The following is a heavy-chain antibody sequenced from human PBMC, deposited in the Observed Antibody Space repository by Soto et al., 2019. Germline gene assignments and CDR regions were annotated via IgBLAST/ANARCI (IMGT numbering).Heavy chain of an antibody. D-gene: IGHD6-19*01. J-gene: IGHJ4*02. CDR3: ARASGIAVAALDY. V-gene: IGHV3-30-3*01. CDR2: ISYDGSNK. CDR1: GFTFSSYA. Sequence: QVQLVESGGGVVQPGRSLRLSCAASGFTFSSYAMHWVRQAPGKGLEWVAVISYDGSNKYYADSVKGRFTISRDNSKNTLYLQMNSLRAEDTAVYYCARASGIAVAALDYWGQGTLVTVSS.